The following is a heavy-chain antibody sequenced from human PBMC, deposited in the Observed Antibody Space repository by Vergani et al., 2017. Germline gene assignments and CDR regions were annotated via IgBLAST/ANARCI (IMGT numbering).Heavy chain of an antibody. V-gene: IGHV4-39*07. CDR3: ARDWALSGSDL. Sequence: QLQLQESGPGLVKPSETLSLTCTVSGGSISSSSYYWGWIRQPPGKGLECIGSIYYSGSTYYNPSLKSRVSISVDTSKNQFSMKLSSVTAAYTAVYYCARDWALSGSDLWGRGTLVTVSS. J-gene: IGHJ2*01. CDR2: IYYSGST. CDR1: GGSISSSSYY. D-gene: IGHD3-16*01.